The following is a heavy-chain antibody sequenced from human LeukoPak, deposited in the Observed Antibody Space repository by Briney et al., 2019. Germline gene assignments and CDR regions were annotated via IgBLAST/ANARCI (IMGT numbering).Heavy chain of an antibody. CDR1: GGSISSSSFH. CDR3: ASYYYDSSAYYGPFDY. Sequence: SETLSLTCTVSGGSISSSSFHWGWIRQPPGKGLDWIGTINYSGSTYYNPSLRSRITIFVDTSKNQFSLKLTSVTAADTAVYYCASYYYDSSAYYGPFDYWGQGTLVTVSS. J-gene: IGHJ4*02. V-gene: IGHV4-39*01. CDR2: INYSGST. D-gene: IGHD3-22*01.